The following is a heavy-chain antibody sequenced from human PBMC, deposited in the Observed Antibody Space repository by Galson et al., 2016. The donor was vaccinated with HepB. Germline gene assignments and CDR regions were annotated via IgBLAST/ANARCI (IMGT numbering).Heavy chain of an antibody. CDR1: GDSVSSNNAG. V-gene: IGHV6-1*01. CDR3: ARGPPVVSPTYYYYMDV. J-gene: IGHJ6*03. Sequence: CXISGDSVSSNNAGWNWIRQSPSRGLEWLGKTYYWSKWYYDYSVSLKGRITISPDTSKNQFSLHLNSVTPEDTAVYYCARGPPVVSPTYYYYMDVWGEGTTVTVSS. CDR2: TYYWSKWYY. D-gene: IGHD2-2*01.